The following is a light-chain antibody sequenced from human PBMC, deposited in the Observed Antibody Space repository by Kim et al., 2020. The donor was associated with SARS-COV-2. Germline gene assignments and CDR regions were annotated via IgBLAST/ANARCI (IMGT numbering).Light chain of an antibody. CDR1: SLRSLY. Sequence: VRITGQGDSLRSLYTGWFQQKPGQAPVLVIYDKNNVNNNRPPGIPDRFSGSTSGNTASLTITEAQAEDEADYYCCSRDTSGNLLVFGGGTQLTVL. V-gene: IGLV3-19*01. CDR3: CSRDTSGNLLV. CDR2: DKN. J-gene: IGLJ2*01.